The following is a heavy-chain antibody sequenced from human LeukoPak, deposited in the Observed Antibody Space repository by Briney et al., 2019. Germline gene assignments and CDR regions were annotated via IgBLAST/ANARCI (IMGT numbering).Heavy chain of an antibody. Sequence: RGSLRLSCVASGFYFSSHAMTWVRQAPGKGLEWVSSFNDTGSSTYYADSVKGRFTISRDNAKNSLYLQMNSLRAEDTAVYYCARGLCGGDCYDYWGQGTLVTVSS. V-gene: IGHV3-23*01. J-gene: IGHJ4*02. CDR2: FNDTGSST. CDR3: ARGLCGGDCYDY. CDR1: GFYFSSHA. D-gene: IGHD2-21*01.